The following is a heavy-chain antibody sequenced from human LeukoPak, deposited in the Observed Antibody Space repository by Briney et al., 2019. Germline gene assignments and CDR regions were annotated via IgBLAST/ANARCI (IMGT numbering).Heavy chain of an antibody. CDR1: GGSFSGYY. D-gene: IGHD4-17*01. V-gene: IGHV4-34*01. J-gene: IGHJ4*02. Sequence: SETLSLTCAVYGGSFSGYYWSWIRQPPGKGLEWIGEINHSGSTNYNPSLKSRVTLSVDTSKNQFSLKLSSVTAADTAVYYCARLTVTKGFDYWGQGTLVTVSS. CDR3: ARLTVTKGFDY. CDR2: INHSGST.